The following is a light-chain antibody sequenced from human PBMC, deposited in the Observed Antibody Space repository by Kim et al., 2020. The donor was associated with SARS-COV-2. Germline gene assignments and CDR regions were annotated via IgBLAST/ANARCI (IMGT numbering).Light chain of an antibody. J-gene: IGKJ4*01. CDR1: QSISSW. Sequence: AFVGDRVTITCRASQSISSWLAWYQQKPGKAPKYLIYGASSLESGVPSRFSGSGSGTEFTLTISSLQPDDFATYYCQQYKTYPLTFGGGTKVDIK. CDR2: GAS. V-gene: IGKV1-5*03. CDR3: QQYKTYPLT.